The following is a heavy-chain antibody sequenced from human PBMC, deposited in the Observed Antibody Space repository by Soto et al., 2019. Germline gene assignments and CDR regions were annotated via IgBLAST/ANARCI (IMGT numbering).Heavy chain of an antibody. CDR3: ARPLVRGVDWFDP. J-gene: IGHJ5*02. CDR1: GGTFSSYA. CDR2: IIPIFGTA. D-gene: IGHD3-10*01. V-gene: IGHV1-69*01. Sequence: QVQLVQSGAEVKKPGSSVKVSCTASGGTFSSYAISWVRQAPGQGLEWMGGIIPIFGTANYAQKFQGRVTITADESTSTAYMELSSLRSEDTAMYYCARPLVRGVDWFDPWGQGTLVTVSS.